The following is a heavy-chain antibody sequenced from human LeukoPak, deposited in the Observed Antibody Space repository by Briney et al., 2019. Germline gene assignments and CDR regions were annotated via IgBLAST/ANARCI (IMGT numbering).Heavy chain of an antibody. CDR2: MNPNSGNA. CDR1: GYTFTSYD. V-gene: IGHV1-8*01. J-gene: IGHJ4*02. Sequence: GASVKVSCKASGYTFTSYDISWVRQATGQGLEWMGWMNPNSGNAGYAQRFQGRVTTTRNNSISTAYMELTSLRSEDTVVYYCGRPLQRGSWTQRALDYWGQGTLVTVSS. CDR3: GRPLQRGSWTQRALDY. D-gene: IGHD3-10*01.